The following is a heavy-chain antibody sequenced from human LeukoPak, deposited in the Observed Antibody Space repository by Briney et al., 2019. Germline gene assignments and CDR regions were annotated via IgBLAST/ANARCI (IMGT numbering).Heavy chain of an antibody. CDR2: IDHSGST. CDR3: ATRRGYDFWSGPLDY. CDR1: GGSFSGYY. D-gene: IGHD3-3*01. V-gene: IGHV4-34*01. J-gene: IGHJ4*02. Sequence: SETLSLTCAGYGGSFSGYYWSWIRQPPGKGLEWIGEIDHSGSTNYNPSLKSRVTISVDTSKNQFSLKLSSVTAVNTAVYYCATRRGYDFWSGPLDYWGQGTLVTVSS.